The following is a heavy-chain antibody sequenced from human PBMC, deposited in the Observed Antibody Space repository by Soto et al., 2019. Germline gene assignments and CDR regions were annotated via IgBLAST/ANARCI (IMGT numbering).Heavy chain of an antibody. V-gene: IGHV3-9*01. J-gene: IGHJ5*02. D-gene: IGHD1-1*01. CDR2: ISWNSGSI. Sequence: SLRLSCAASGFTFDDYAMHWVRQAPGKGLEWVSGISWNSGSIGYADSVKGRFTISRDNAKNSLYLQMNSLRAEDTALYYCARTIGEDAWFDPWGQGTLVTVSS. CDR1: GFTFDDYA. CDR3: ARTIGEDAWFDP.